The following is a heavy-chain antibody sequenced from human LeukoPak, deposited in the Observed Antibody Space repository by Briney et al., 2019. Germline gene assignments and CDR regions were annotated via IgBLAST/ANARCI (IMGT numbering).Heavy chain of an antibody. CDR2: INQDGSQK. CDR3: ARPTSGGAFDI. V-gene: IGHV3-7*01. CDR1: GLTFSRHW. Sequence: GGPLRLSCAASGLTFSRHWMSWVRQAPGKGLEWVAHINQDGSQKNSVDSVKGRCTISRDNAKNSVYLQMNSLRAEDTAVYYCARPTSGGAFDIWGQGTMVVVSP. J-gene: IGHJ3*02. D-gene: IGHD6-25*01.